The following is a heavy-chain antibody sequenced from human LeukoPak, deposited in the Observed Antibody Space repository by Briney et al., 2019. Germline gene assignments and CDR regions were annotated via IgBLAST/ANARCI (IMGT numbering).Heavy chain of an antibody. Sequence: SQTLSLTCAISGDSVSSNSATWNWIRQSPSRGLEWLGRTYYRSKWYSDYAVSVKSRITINTDISKNQFSLQLNSVTPEDTAIYYCARVKRMAVASLYYFDSWGQGTLVTVSS. CDR2: TYYRSKWYS. V-gene: IGHV6-1*01. CDR1: GDSVSSNSAT. CDR3: ARVKRMAVASLYYFDS. J-gene: IGHJ4*02. D-gene: IGHD6-19*01.